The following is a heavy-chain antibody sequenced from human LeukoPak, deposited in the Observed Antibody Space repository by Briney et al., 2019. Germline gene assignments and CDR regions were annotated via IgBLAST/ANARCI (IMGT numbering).Heavy chain of an antibody. V-gene: IGHV4-39*07. J-gene: IGHJ3*02. CDR2: IYYSGST. CDR3: AKPPIGGRIVGAWGNGAFDI. CDR1: GGSISSSSYY. Sequence: SETLSLTCTVSGGSISSSSYYWGWIRQPPGKGLEWIGSIYYSGSTYYNPSLKSRVTISVDTSKNQFSLKLSSVTAADTAVYYCAKPPIGGRIVGAWGNGAFDIWGQGTMVTVSS. D-gene: IGHD1-26*01.